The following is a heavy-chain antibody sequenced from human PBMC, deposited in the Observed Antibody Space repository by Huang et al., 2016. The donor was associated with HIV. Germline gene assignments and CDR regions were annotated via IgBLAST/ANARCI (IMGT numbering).Heavy chain of an antibody. CDR2: IFYSGTT. J-gene: IGHJ2*01. Sequence: QVQVQESGPGLVKPSQTLSLTCTVSGGSINTGGYYWSWIRQPPGRGLEWIGNIFYSGTTYYNPSLKSRLDISINISTNQFSLKLTAVTAADTAVYYCVRGGSSVRYFDVWGRGTLVIVSS. CDR1: GGSINTGGYY. V-gene: IGHV4-30-4*08. CDR3: VRGGSSVRYFDV. D-gene: IGHD2-15*01.